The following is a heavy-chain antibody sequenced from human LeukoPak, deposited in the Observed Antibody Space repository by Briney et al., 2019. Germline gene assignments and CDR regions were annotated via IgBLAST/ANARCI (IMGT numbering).Heavy chain of an antibody. CDR2: INPSGGST. CDR3: ARDLPDCDFWSGSGGYYFDY. J-gene: IGHJ4*02. Sequence: ASVKVSCKASGYTFTSYYMHWVRQAPGQGLEWMGIINPSGGSTSYAQKFQGRVTMTRDTSTSTVYMELSSLRSEDTAVYYCARDLPDCDFWSGSGGYYFDYWGQGTLVTVSS. V-gene: IGHV1-46*01. CDR1: GYTFTSYY. D-gene: IGHD3-3*01.